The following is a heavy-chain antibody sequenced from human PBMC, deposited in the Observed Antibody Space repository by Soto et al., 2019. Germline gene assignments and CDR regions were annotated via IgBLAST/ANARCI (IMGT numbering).Heavy chain of an antibody. D-gene: IGHD4-4*01. J-gene: IGHJ4*02. CDR3: ARGIKGLQIGF. V-gene: IGHV4-30-2*01. Sequence: QLQLQESGSGLVKPSQTLSLTCAVSGDSISRGAFSWSSIRQPPGKGREWIGYIYQSGNTYYHPSPKSRVTISLERSKNQFSLKLSSVTAADTAVYYCARGIKGLQIGFWGQGTLVTVSS. CDR2: IYQSGNT. CDR1: GDSISRGAFS.